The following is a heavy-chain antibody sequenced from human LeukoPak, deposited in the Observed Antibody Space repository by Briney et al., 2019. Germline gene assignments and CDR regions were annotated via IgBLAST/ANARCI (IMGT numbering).Heavy chain of an antibody. J-gene: IGHJ4*02. CDR1: GFTFARHA. D-gene: IGHD6-13*01. V-gene: IGHV3-23*01. CDR2: ISGGGGST. Sequence: GGSLRLSCAGSGFTFARHALTWVRQAPGMRLGWVSNISGGGGSTHYADSVKGRFTISRDNSKDTVFLQMNHLRAEDTAIYYCAREGGSCTSNSCSDYFDYWGQGTLVTVS. CDR3: AREGGSCTSNSCSDYFDY.